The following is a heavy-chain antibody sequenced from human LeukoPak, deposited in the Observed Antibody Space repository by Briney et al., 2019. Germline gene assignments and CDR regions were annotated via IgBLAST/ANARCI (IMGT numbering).Heavy chain of an antibody. J-gene: IGHJ4*02. CDR2: FRCGVDTT. CDR3: AKATLRTCSGARCYYFDN. V-gene: IGHV3-23*01. D-gene: IGHD2-15*01. Sequence: PGGSLRLSCAASGFTFTSYAMSWVRQTPGKGLELVSTFRCGVDTTYYADFVKGRFTISRDNSKNTLDLQMNSLGAEDTAVYYCAKATLRTCSGARCYYFDNWGQGTLVTVSS. CDR1: GFTFTSYA.